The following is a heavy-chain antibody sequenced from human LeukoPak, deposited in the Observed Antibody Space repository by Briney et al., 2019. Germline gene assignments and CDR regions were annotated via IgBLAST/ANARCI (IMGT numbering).Heavy chain of an antibody. Sequence: SETLSLTCTVSGGSISSSSYYWGWIRQPPGKGLEWIGSIYYSGSTYYNPSLKSRVTISVDTSKNQFSLKLSSVTAADTAVYYCARPWGETTTVYPHWGQGTLVTVSS. CDR1: GGSISSSSYY. CDR2: IYYSGST. D-gene: IGHD3-16*01. CDR3: ARPWGETTTVYPH. V-gene: IGHV4-39*01. J-gene: IGHJ4*02.